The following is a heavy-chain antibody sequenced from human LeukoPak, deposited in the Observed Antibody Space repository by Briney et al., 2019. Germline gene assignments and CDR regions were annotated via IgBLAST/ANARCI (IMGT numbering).Heavy chain of an antibody. CDR2: ISSSSSYI. Sequence: PGGSLRLSCAASGFTFSSHAMSWVRQAPGKGLEWVSSISSSSSYIYYADSVKGRFTISRDNAKNSLYLQMNSLRAEDTAVYYCARLSLVRGAYYFDYWGQGTLVTVSS. V-gene: IGHV3-21*01. CDR3: ARLSLVRGAYYFDY. D-gene: IGHD3-10*01. J-gene: IGHJ4*02. CDR1: GFTFSSHA.